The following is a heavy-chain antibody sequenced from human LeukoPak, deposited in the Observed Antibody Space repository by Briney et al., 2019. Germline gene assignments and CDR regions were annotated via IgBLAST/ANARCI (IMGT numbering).Heavy chain of an antibody. CDR1: GGSFSGYY. CDR3: ATSHDGY. Sequence: KPSETLSLTCAAYGGSFSGYYWSWIRQPPGKGLEWIGEINHSGSTNYNPSLKSRVTISVDTSKNQFSLKLSSVTAADTAVYYCATSHDGYWGQGTLVTVSS. CDR2: INHSGST. D-gene: IGHD3-16*01. J-gene: IGHJ4*02. V-gene: IGHV4-34*01.